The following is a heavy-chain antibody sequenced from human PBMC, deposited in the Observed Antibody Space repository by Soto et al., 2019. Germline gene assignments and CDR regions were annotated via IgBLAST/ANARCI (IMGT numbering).Heavy chain of an antibody. CDR3: ARSVLFNLADWVSHYYYYGMDV. CDR2: ISYDGSNK. J-gene: IGHJ6*02. Sequence: PGGSLRLSCAASGFTFSSYAMHWVRQAPCKGLEWVAVISYDGSNKYYADSVKGRFTISRDNSKNTLYLQMNSLRAEDTAVYYCARSVLFNLADWVSHYYYYGMDVWGQGTTVTVSS. D-gene: IGHD3-9*01. CDR1: GFTFSSYA. V-gene: IGHV3-30-3*01.